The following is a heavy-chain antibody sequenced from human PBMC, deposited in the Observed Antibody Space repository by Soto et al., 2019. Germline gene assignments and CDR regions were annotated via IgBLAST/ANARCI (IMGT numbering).Heavy chain of an antibody. CDR3: ARWQQLVTQWFDP. J-gene: IGHJ5*02. CDR2: IIPIFGTA. V-gene: IGHV1-69*13. Sequence: SVKVSCKASGGTFSSYSISWVLQAPGQGLEWMGGIIPIFGTANYAQKFQGRVTITADESTSTAYMELSSLRSEDTAVYYCARWQQLVTQWFDPWGQGTLVTVSS. D-gene: IGHD6-13*01. CDR1: GGTFSSYS.